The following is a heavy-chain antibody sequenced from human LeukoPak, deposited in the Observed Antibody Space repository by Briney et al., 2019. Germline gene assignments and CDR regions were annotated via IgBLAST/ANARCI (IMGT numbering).Heavy chain of an antibody. V-gene: IGHV1-18*01. CDR2: ISAYNGNT. CDR1: GGTFSSYA. D-gene: IGHD1-26*01. CDR3: SRGGSYRSSDY. Sequence: ASVKVSCKASGGTFSSYAISWVRQAPGQGLEWMGWISAYNGNTNYAQKLQGRVTMTTDTSTSTAYMELRSLRSDDTAVYYCSRGGSYRSSDYWGQGTLVTVSS. J-gene: IGHJ4*02.